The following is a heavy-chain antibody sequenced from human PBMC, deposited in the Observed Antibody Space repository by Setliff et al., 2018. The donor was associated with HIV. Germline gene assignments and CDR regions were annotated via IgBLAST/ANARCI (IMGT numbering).Heavy chain of an antibody. Sequence: GGSLRLSCAVSGFTFSNAWMSWVRQAPGKGLEWVGRIKSKTDGGTADYAAPVKGRFTISRDDSKSTVYLQMNSLKTEDTAVYYCTTWQAGNDYWGQGTLVTVSS. V-gene: IGHV3-15*01. CDR2: IKSKTDGGTA. CDR3: TTWQAGNDY. CDR1: GFTFSNAW. J-gene: IGHJ4*02. D-gene: IGHD6-13*01.